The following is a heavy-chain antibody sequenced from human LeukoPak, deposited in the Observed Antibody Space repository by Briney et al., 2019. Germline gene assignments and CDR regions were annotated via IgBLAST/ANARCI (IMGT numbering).Heavy chain of an antibody. CDR1: GFSFSDYY. D-gene: IGHD2-8*02. V-gene: IGHV3-11*05. CDR2: ISSSSSYT. CDR3: TRVQAGRSGLMDV. J-gene: IGHJ6*02. Sequence: PGGSLRLSCAASGFSFSDYYMSWIRQAPGKGLEWVSYISSSSSYTNYADSVKGRFTISRDNAKNTLYLQMNSLRAEDAAVYYCTRVQAGRSGLMDVWGRGTTVTVS.